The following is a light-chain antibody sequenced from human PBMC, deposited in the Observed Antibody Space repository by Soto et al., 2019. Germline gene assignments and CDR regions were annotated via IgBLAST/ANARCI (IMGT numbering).Light chain of an antibody. V-gene: IGKV3-20*01. J-gene: IGKJ1*01. CDR2: GAS. CDR3: QQYGSSPTWT. Sequence: ESVLTQSPGTLSLSPGARAPLSCRASQSVSSNYLAWYQQNPGQAPRLLIYGASTRASGIPDRFSGSGSGTDFTLTISRLEPEDSAVYYCQQYGSSPTWTFGQGTKVDI. CDR1: QSVSSNY.